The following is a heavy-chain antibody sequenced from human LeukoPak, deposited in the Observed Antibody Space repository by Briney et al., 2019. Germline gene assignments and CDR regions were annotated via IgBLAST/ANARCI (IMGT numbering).Heavy chain of an antibody. J-gene: IGHJ6*03. CDR1: GFRFSSYE. Sequence: GGSLRLSCAASGFRFSSYEMNWVRQAPGKGLEWVSYISRSATTIYYADSVKGRFTISRDNAKNSLYLQMNSLRAEDTAVYYCARDPEPTNYNYYYYYYMDVWGKGTTVTVSS. D-gene: IGHD3-10*01. CDR2: ISRSATTI. CDR3: ARDPEPTNYNYYYYYYMDV. V-gene: IGHV3-48*03.